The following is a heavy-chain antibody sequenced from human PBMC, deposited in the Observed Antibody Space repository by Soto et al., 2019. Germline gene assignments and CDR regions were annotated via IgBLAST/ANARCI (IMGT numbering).Heavy chain of an antibody. V-gene: IGHV1-46*03. J-gene: IGHJ4*02. CDR2: INPSDAYT. D-gene: IGHD5-18*01. Sequence: QVQLVQSGAEVKKPGASAKVSCRASGYTVISYYMHWVRQAPGQGLEWMGLINPSDAYTDYAQKFQGRVTLTRDTSTSIVYMELSNLSSEDKAIYYCARDHVETPMTNFDYWGQGTLVTGSA. CDR3: ARDHVETPMTNFDY. CDR1: GYTVISYY.